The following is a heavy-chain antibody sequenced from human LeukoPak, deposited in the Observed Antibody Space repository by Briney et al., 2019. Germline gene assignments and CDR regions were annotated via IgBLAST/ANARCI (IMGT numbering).Heavy chain of an antibody. Sequence: PGGSLRLSCAASGFTFSSYSVNWVRHAPGKGLEWVSSISYSSSYIYYVDSVKGRFTISRDNAKNSLYLQMHSLRAEDTAVYYCARALPGYYDTRGRYYYMDVWGKGTTVTVSS. CDR3: ARALPGYYDTRGRYYYMDV. CDR1: GFTFSSYS. CDR2: ISYSSSYI. V-gene: IGHV3-21*01. D-gene: IGHD3-22*01. J-gene: IGHJ6*03.